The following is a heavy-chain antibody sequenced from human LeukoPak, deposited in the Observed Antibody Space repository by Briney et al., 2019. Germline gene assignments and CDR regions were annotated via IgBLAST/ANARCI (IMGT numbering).Heavy chain of an antibody. CDR3: ATHHYYYGMDV. Sequence: SETLSLICTVPGGSISSYYGGSIRQPPGKGLEWNGYIYYSGSTSYNPSLKSRVTLSLDPSKNQSSLKLSSVTAPDTAVYYCATHHYYYGMDVWGQGTTVTVSS. CDR2: IYYSGST. J-gene: IGHJ6*02. CDR1: GGSISSYY. V-gene: IGHV4-59*08.